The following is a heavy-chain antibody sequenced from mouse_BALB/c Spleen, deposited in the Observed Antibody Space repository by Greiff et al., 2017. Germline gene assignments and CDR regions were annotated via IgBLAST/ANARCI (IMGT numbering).Heavy chain of an antibody. Sequence: LQQPGAELVKPGASVKMSCKASGYTFTSYNMHWVKQTPGQGLEWIGAIYPGNGDTSYNQKFKGKATLTADKSSSTAYMQLSSLTSEDSAVYYCARSGFITKGWYFDVWGAGTTVTVSS. D-gene: IGHD1-1*01. V-gene: IGHV1-12*01. J-gene: IGHJ1*01. CDR1: GYTFTSYN. CDR3: ARSGFITKGWYFDV. CDR2: IYPGNGDT.